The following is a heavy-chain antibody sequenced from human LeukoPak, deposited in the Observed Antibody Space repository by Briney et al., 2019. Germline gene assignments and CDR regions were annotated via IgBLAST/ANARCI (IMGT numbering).Heavy chain of an antibody. CDR1: GYSFSNDW. CDR2: IYAADSDT. D-gene: IGHD3-10*01. Sequence: GESLKISCKGSGYSFSNDWIGWVRQMPGKGLEWMGIIYAADSDTRYSPSFQGQVTISADKSISTAYLQWSGLKASDTAMYYCAGLEFGGLYTWGQGTLVTVSS. CDR3: AGLEFGGLYT. V-gene: IGHV5-51*01. J-gene: IGHJ5*02.